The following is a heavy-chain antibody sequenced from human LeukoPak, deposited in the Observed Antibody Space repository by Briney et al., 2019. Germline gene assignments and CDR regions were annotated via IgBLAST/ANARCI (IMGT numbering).Heavy chain of an antibody. CDR3: AKGIGGSYNRDYFDY. Sequence: GGSLRLSCEASGFTFSNYGMHWVRQAPGKGLEWVAVMSNDGSNKYYADSVKGRFTISRDISKNTLYLQMNSLRAEDTAVYYCAKGIGGSYNRDYFDYWGQGTLVTVSS. V-gene: IGHV3-30*18. CDR1: GFTFSNYG. D-gene: IGHD1-26*01. CDR2: MSNDGSNK. J-gene: IGHJ4*02.